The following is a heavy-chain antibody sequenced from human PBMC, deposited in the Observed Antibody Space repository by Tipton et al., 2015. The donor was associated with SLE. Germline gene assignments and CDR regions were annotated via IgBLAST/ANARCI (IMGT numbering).Heavy chain of an antibody. CDR2: IKQDGSEK. CDR3: ARSRGSSSLDY. Sequence: SLRLSCSASGFTFSSYAMHWVRQAPGKGLEWVANIKQDGSEKYYVDSVKGRFTISRDNAKNSLYLQMNSLRAEDTAVYYCARSRGSSSLDYWGQGTLVTVSS. D-gene: IGHD6-13*01. V-gene: IGHV3-7*03. CDR1: GFTFSSYA. J-gene: IGHJ4*02.